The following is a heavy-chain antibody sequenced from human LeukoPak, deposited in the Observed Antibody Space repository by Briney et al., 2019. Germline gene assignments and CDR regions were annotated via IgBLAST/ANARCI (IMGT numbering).Heavy chain of an antibody. Sequence: SVKVSCKASGGTFSSYAISWVRQAPGQGLEWMGGIIPIFGTANYAQKFQGRVTITADKSTSTAYMELSSLRSEDTAVYYCARSGFVPTLNYYYYYMDVWGKGTTVTVSS. CDR2: IIPIFGTA. J-gene: IGHJ6*03. CDR3: ARSGFVPTLNYYYYYMDV. D-gene: IGHD6-6*01. V-gene: IGHV1-69*06. CDR1: GGTFSSYA.